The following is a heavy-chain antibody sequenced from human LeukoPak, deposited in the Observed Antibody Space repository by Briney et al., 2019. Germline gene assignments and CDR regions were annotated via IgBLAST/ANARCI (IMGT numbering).Heavy chain of an antibody. J-gene: IGHJ4*02. V-gene: IGHV1-18*04. CDR3: AALYDSSGYSI. CDR1: GYTFTGYY. D-gene: IGHD3-22*01. CDR2: ISAYNGNI. Sequence: ASVKVSCKASGYTFTGYYMHWVRQAPGQGLEWMGWISAYNGNINYAQMLQGRVTMTTDTSTSTAYMDLRSLRSDDTAVYYCAALYDSSGYSIWGQGTLVTVSS.